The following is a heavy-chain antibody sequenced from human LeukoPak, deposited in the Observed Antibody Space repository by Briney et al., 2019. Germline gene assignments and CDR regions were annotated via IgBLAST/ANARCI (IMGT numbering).Heavy chain of an antibody. V-gene: IGHV3-23*01. CDR2: ISGSGGST. J-gene: IGHJ4*02. Sequence: GGSLRLSCAASGFTFSSYGMSWVRQAPGKGLEWVSAISGSGGSTYYADSVKGRFTISRDNSKNTLYLQMNSLRAEDTAVYYCAKTCSGGSCYSHAFDYWGQGTLVTVSS. CDR3: AKTCSGGSCYSHAFDY. D-gene: IGHD2-15*01. CDR1: GFTFSSYG.